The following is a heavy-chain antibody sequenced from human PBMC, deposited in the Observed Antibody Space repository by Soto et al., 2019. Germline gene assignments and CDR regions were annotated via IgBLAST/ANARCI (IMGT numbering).Heavy chain of an antibody. CDR1: GFTFSSYG. Sequence: SCKASGFTFSSYGMNWVRRAPGKGLEWVAVIWSDGSNKDYTDSVKGRFAISRDNSKNTLYLEMNSLRAEDTAVYFCARPAYCNSASCYRLDYWGQGTLVTVSS. CDR3: ARPAYCNSASCYRLDY. V-gene: IGHV3-33*08. J-gene: IGHJ4*02. CDR2: IWSDGSNK. D-gene: IGHD2-2*02.